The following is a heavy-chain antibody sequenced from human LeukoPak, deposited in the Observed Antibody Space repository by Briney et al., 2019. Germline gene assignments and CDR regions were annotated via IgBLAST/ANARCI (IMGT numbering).Heavy chain of an antibody. CDR2: ISGSGGST. D-gene: IGHD1-26*01. V-gene: IGHV3-23*01. J-gene: IGHJ5*02. CDR1: GFTFSSYA. Sequence: GSLRLSCSASGFTFSSYAISWVRQAPGKGLEWGPGISGSGGSTYYADSVKGRFTISRDNSKNTLYLQMNSLRAEDTAVYYCAKLKRNLGPLWFDPWGQGTLVTVSS. CDR3: AKLKRNLGPLWFDP.